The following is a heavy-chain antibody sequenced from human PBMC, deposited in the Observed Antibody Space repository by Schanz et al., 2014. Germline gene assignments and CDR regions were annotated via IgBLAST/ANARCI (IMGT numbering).Heavy chain of an antibody. CDR1: GFTVSSNH. D-gene: IGHD6-13*01. J-gene: IGHJ4*01. CDR2: IYSGIGA. Sequence: DVQLLESGGGLVQPGGSLRLSCAASGFTVSSNHMSWVRQAPGKGLEWVSVIYSGIGAYYADSVKDRFTVSRDNAKNSLYLQMNSLRAEDTAVYYCAREQIMAAAGLVDYWGHGTLVTVSS. V-gene: IGHV3-66*01. CDR3: AREQIMAAAGLVDY.